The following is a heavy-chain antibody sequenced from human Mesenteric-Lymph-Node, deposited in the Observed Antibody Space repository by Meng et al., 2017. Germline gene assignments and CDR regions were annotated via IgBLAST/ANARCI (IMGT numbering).Heavy chain of an antibody. J-gene: IGHJ4*02. CDR2: TWHSGST. CDR3: ARDEDGYTFFEY. Sequence: QIREPGPGLVNPAGPLAPPCPVPGGSISSANWWSWVRQPPGKGLEWIGETWHSGSTNYNPSLKSRVTISVDKSKNQFSLTLNSVTAADTAVYYCARDEDGYTFFEYWSQGTLVTVSS. D-gene: IGHD5-24*01. V-gene: IGHV4-4*02. CDR1: GGSISSANW.